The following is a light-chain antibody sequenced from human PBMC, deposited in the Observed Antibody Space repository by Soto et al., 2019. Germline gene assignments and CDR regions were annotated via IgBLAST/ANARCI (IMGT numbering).Light chain of an antibody. CDR2: DAS. Sequence: EIVLTQSPATLSLSPGERATLSCRASQSVSSYLAWYQQKPCQAPRLLIYDASNRATGIPARFSGSWSGTDFTLTISSLEPEDFAVYYCQQRSNWPPWTFGQGTKVDIK. CDR3: QQRSNWPPWT. J-gene: IGKJ1*01. V-gene: IGKV3-11*01. CDR1: QSVSSY.